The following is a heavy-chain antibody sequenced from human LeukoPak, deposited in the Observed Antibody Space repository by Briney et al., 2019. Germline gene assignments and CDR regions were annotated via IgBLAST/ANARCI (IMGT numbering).Heavy chain of an antibody. D-gene: IGHD6-19*01. CDR2: MNPNSGNT. CDR1: GYTFTSYD. Sequence: ASVKVSCKASGYTFTSYDINWVRQATGQGLEWMGWMNPNSGNTGYAQKFQGRVTMTRNTSISTAYMELSSLRSEDTAVYYCARVTRFSGWCRARAEYFQHWGQGTLVTVSS. V-gene: IGHV1-8*01. CDR3: ARVTRFSGWCRARAEYFQH. J-gene: IGHJ1*01.